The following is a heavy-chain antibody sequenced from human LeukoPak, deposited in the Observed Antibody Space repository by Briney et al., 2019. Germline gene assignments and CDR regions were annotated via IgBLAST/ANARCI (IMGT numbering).Heavy chain of an antibody. D-gene: IGHD6-19*01. V-gene: IGHV4-30-4*01. CDR3: ARDKIAVAGRAFDI. Sequence: TSETLSLTCTVSGGSISSGDYYWSWIRQPPGKGLEWIGYIYYSGSTYYNPSLKSRVTISVDTSKNQFSLKLSSVTAADTAVYYCARDKIAVAGRAFDIWGQGTMVTVSS. CDR1: GGSISSGDYY. J-gene: IGHJ3*02. CDR2: IYYSGST.